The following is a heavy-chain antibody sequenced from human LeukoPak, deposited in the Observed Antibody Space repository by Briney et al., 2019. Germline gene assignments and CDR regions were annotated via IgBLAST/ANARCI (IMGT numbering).Heavy chain of an antibody. CDR2: IKSKTDGGTT. CDR1: GFTFNNAW. CDR3: TTYDFWSDYGGFDY. J-gene: IGHJ4*02. D-gene: IGHD3-3*01. V-gene: IGHV3-15*01. Sequence: GGSLRLSCAASGFTFNNAWMSWVRQAPGKGLEWVCRIKSKTDGGTTDYAAPVKGRFSISRDDSKNMLYLQMNSLKTEDTAVYYCTTYDFWSDYGGFDYWGQGTLVTVSS.